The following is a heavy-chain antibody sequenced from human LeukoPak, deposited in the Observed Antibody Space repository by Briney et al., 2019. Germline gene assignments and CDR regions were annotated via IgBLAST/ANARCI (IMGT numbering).Heavy chain of an antibody. CDR3: ARVISQIRRTNWFDP. J-gene: IGHJ5*02. Sequence: ASVKVSCKASGYTFTSYDINWARQATGQGLEWMGWMNPNSGNTGYAQKFQGRVTMTRNTSISTAYMELSSLRSEDTAVYYCARVISQIRRTNWFDPWGQGTLVTVSS. V-gene: IGHV1-8*01. D-gene: IGHD3-16*01. CDR1: GYTFTSYD. CDR2: MNPNSGNT.